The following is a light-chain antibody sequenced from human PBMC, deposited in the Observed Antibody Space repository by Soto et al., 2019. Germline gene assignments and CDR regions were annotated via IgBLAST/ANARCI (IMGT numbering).Light chain of an antibody. CDR2: DVS. J-gene: IGLJ2*01. V-gene: IGLV2-14*03. CDR3: RSYTSSSTVV. Sequence: QSALTQPASVSGSPGQSITISCTGTSSDIGGYNYVSWYQQHPGKGPKLMIYDVSSRPSGVSHRFSGSKSGDTASLTISGLQAEDEADYYCRSYTSSSTVVFGGGTKVTVL. CDR1: SSDIGGYNY.